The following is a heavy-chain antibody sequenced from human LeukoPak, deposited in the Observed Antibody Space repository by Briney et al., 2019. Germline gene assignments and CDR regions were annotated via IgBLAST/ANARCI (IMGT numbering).Heavy chain of an antibody. D-gene: IGHD3-10*01. CDR3: AKDPPYYYGSGSYYFDY. V-gene: IGHV3-23*01. CDR2: ISGSGGST. Sequence: PGGSLRLSCAASGFTFSSYGMSWVRQAPGKGLEWVSAISGSGGSTYYADSVKGRFTISRDNSENTLYLQMNSLRAEDTAVYYCAKDPPYYYGSGSYYFDYWGQGTLVTVSS. CDR1: GFTFSSYG. J-gene: IGHJ4*02.